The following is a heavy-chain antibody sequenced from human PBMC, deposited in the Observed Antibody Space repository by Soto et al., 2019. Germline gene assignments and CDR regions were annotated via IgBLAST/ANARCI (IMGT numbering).Heavy chain of an antibody. J-gene: IGHJ6*02. D-gene: IGHD3-10*01. CDR2: MNPNSGNT. V-gene: IGHV1-8*01. CDR3: ARGQLLWFGELLKEGYYYYGMDV. Sequence: ASVKVSCKASGYTFTSYDINWVRQATGQGLEWMGWMNPNSGNTGYAQKFQGRVTMTRNTSISTAYMELSSLRSEDTAVYYCARGQLLWFGELLKEGYYYYGMDVWGQGTTVTVSS. CDR1: GYTFTSYD.